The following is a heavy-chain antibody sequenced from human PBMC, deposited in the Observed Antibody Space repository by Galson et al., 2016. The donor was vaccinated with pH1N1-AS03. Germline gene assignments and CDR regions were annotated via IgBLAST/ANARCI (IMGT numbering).Heavy chain of an antibody. CDR1: GGSIRINH. Sequence: SETLSLTCSVSGGSIRINHWSWIRQPPGKGLEWLGDIHYSGITDYNPSLKSRIAISLDTSKNQFSLRLSSVTAADTAVYYCVRSPRLISAAGTFPSRFDFWGQGIMVAVSS. CDR2: IHYSGIT. CDR3: VRSPRLISAAGTFPSRFDF. J-gene: IGHJ4*02. V-gene: IGHV4-59*08. D-gene: IGHD1/OR15-1a*01.